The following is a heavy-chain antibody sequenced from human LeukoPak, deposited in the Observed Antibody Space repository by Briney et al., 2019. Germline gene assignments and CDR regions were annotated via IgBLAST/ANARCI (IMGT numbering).Heavy chain of an antibody. D-gene: IGHD3-22*01. V-gene: IGHV3-30-3*01. CDR1: GFTVSSNY. CDR2: ISYDGSNK. CDR3: ARDESGYLDY. Sequence: GGSLRLSCAASGFTVSSNYMSWVRQAPGKGLEWVAVISYDGSNKYYADSVKGRFTISRDNSKNTLYLQMNSLRAEDTAVYYCARDESGYLDYWGQGTLVTVSS. J-gene: IGHJ4*02.